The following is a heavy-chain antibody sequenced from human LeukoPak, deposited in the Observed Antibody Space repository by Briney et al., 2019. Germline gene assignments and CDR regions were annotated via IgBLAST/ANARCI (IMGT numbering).Heavy chain of an antibody. J-gene: IGHJ3*02. D-gene: IGHD1-7*01. CDR3: ATPYNWNYKHAFDI. Sequence: SETLSLTCTVSGGSISSYYWSWIRQPPGKGLEWIGYIYYSGGTNYNPSLKSRVTISVDTSKNQFSLKLSSVTAADTAVYYCATPYNWNYKHAFDIWGQGTMVTVSS. CDR1: GGSISSYY. CDR2: IYYSGGT. V-gene: IGHV4-59*01.